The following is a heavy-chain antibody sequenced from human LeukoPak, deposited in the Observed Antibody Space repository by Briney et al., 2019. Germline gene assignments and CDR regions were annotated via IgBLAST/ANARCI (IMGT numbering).Heavy chain of an antibody. CDR3: ATAHYCSGGSCYSAPGYGMDV. CDR1: GYTLTELS. Sequence: APVKVSCKVSGYTLTELSMHWVRQAPGKGLEWMGGFDPEDGETIYAQKFQGRVTMTEDTSTDTAYMELSSLRSEDTAVYYCATAHYCSGGSCYSAPGYGMDVWGQGTTVTVSS. V-gene: IGHV1-24*01. CDR2: FDPEDGET. D-gene: IGHD2-15*01. J-gene: IGHJ6*02.